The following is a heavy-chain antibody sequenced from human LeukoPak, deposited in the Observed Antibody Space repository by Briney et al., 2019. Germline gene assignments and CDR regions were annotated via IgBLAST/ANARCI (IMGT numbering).Heavy chain of an antibody. CDR1: GFSFSSYA. D-gene: IGHD6-6*01. Sequence: GGSLRLSCAASGFSFSSYAMSWVRQVPGKGLEWVSVISGSGDNTYYADSVKGRFTISRDNSKNMLYLQMNSLRAEDTAVYYCAKWKYSNSGIDDYWGQGTLVTVSS. V-gene: IGHV3-23*01. J-gene: IGHJ4*02. CDR2: ISGSGDNT. CDR3: AKWKYSNSGIDDY.